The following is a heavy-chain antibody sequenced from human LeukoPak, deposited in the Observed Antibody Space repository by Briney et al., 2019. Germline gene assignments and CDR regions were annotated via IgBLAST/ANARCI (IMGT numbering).Heavy chain of an antibody. J-gene: IGHJ4*02. CDR1: GFTFSNYW. CDR3: PSVNYYDNWALDY. CDR2: MKEDGSEK. D-gene: IGHD3-22*01. V-gene: IGHV3-7*01. Sequence: AGGSLRLSCAVSGFTFSNYWMSWVRQAPGKGLEWAATMKEDGSEKYYANSVKGRFTISRDDAKNSLYLQMNSLRAEDTAVYYCPSVNYYDNWALDYWGQGTLVTVSS.